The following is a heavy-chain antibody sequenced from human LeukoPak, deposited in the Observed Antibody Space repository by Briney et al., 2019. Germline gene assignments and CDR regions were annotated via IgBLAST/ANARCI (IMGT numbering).Heavy chain of an antibody. J-gene: IGHJ4*02. Sequence: SETLSLTCTVSGYSISSGYYWGWIRQPPGKGLEWIGSIYHSGSTYYNPSLKSRVTISVDTSKNQFSLKLSSVTAADTAVYYCARVGVVTITMIVRDYWGQGTLVTVAS. CDR3: ARVGVVTITMIVRDY. V-gene: IGHV4-38-2*02. D-gene: IGHD3-22*01. CDR2: IYHSGST. CDR1: GYSISSGYY.